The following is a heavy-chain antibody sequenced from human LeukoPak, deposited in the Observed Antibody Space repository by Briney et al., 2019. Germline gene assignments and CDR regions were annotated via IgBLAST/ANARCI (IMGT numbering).Heavy chain of an antibody. CDR2: INHSGST. CDR1: GGPFSGYY. D-gene: IGHD3-10*01. V-gene: IGHV4-34*01. J-gene: IGHJ3*02. CDR3: ASPRFGELNAFDI. Sequence: PSETLSLTCAGYGGPFSGYYWSWIRQPPGKGLEWIGEINHSGSTDYNPSLKSRVTISVDTSKNQFSLKLSSVTAADTAVYYCASPRFGELNAFDIWGQGTMVTVSS.